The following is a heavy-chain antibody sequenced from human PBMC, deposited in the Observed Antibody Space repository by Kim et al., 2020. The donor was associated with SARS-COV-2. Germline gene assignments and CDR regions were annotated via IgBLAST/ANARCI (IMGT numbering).Heavy chain of an antibody. D-gene: IGHD2-2*01. CDR1: GGSFSGYY. Sequence: SETLSLTCAVYGGSFSGYYWSWIRQPPGKGLEWIGEINHSGSTNYNPSLKSRVTISVDTSKNQFSLKLSSVTAADTAVYYCARGRVQVVPAAPFDYWGQG. J-gene: IGHJ4*02. V-gene: IGHV4-34*01. CDR2: INHSGST. CDR3: ARGRVQVVPAAPFDY.